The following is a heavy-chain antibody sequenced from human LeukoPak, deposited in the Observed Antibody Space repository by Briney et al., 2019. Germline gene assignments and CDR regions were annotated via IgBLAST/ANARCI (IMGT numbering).Heavy chain of an antibody. Sequence: GGSLRLSCTASGFTFSNFSMSWVRQAPGKRLEWVATIKKDGSQRYYVDSVKGRFTVSRDNAKNSLYLQMNSLRAEDTAVYYCARLAAYWGQGTLVTVSS. CDR3: ARLAAY. V-gene: IGHV3-7*01. J-gene: IGHJ4*02. CDR1: GFTFSNFS. D-gene: IGHD6-13*01. CDR2: IKKDGSQR.